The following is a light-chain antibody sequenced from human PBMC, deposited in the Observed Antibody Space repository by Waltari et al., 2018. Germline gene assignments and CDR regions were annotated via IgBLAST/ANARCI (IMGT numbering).Light chain of an antibody. J-gene: IGKJ1*01. V-gene: IGKV4-1*01. CDR3: QQYYNTPRT. CDR2: WAS. Sequence: DIVMTQSPDSLAVSLGERTTINCESSPSVLYSSNNKNYLAWYQQKPGQPPKLLIYWASTRESGVPDRFSGGGSGTEFTLTINSLQAEDVGVYYCQQYYNTPRTFGQGTKVEVK. CDR1: PSVLYSSNNKNY.